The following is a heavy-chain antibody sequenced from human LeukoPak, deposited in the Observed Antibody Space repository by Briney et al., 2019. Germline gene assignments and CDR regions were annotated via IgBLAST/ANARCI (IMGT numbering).Heavy chain of an antibody. D-gene: IGHD4-17*01. CDR3: ARDRDYGDHDAFDI. J-gene: IGHJ3*02. V-gene: IGHV1-69*13. Sequence: ASVKVSCKASGYTFTSYGISWVRQAPGQGLEWMGGIIPIFGTANYAQKFQGRVTITADESTSTAYMELSSLRSEDTAVYYCARDRDYGDHDAFDIWGQGTMVTVSS. CDR2: IIPIFGTA. CDR1: GYTFTSYG.